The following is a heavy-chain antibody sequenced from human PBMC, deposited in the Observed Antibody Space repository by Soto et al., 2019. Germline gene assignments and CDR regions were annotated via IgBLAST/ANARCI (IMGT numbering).Heavy chain of an antibody. CDR3: ARDRCGGDCYDY. J-gene: IGHJ4*02. V-gene: IGHV1-3*01. D-gene: IGHD2-21*01. CDR2: INAGNGNT. Sequence: ASVKVSCKASGYTFTSYAMHWVRQAPGQRLEWMGWINAGNGNTKYSQKFQGRVTITRDTSASTAYMELSSLRSEDTAVYYCARDRCGGDCYDYWGQGTLVTVSS. CDR1: GYTFTSYA.